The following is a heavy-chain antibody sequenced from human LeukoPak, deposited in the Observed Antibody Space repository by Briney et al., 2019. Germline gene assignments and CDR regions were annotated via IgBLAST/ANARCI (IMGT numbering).Heavy chain of an antibody. Sequence: PGGSLRLSCAASGFTFSSYAVSWVRQAPGKGLEWVSAISGSGGSTYYADSVKGRITISRDNSKNTLYLQMNSLRAEDTAVYYCARAGYYDLPYGMDVWGQGTTVTVSS. CDR1: GFTFSSYA. CDR2: ISGSGGST. D-gene: IGHD3-3*01. V-gene: IGHV3-23*01. CDR3: ARAGYYDLPYGMDV. J-gene: IGHJ6*02.